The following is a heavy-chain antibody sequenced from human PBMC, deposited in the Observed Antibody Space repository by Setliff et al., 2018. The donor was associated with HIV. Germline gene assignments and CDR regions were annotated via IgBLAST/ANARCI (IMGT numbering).Heavy chain of an antibody. CDR2: MCHGGNNN. V-gene: IGHV4-38-2*01. CDR3: ARLGYSGSLVGAFDI. CDR1: GYSISSDCC. D-gene: IGHD1-26*01. Sequence: SETLSLTCGVSGYSISSDCCWGWIRQPPGKGLEWIGNMCHGGNNNYYNPSLKSRVTISVDTSKNQFSLNLTSVTAADTAVYYCARLGYSGSLVGAFDIWGQGTMVTVSS. J-gene: IGHJ3*02.